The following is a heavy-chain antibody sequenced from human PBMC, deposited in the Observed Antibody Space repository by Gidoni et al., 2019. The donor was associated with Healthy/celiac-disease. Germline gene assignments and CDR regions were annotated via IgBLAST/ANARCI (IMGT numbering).Heavy chain of an antibody. CDR3: ARDSFRVTTVTTLLQNWFDP. CDR1: GYTFTSYG. Sequence: QVQLVQSGAEVKKPGASVKVSCKASGYTFTSYGISWVRQAPGQGLEWMGWISAYNGNTNYAQKLQGRVTMTTDTSTSTAYMELRSLRSDDTAVYYCARDSFRVTTVTTLLQNWFDPWGQGTLVTVSS. J-gene: IGHJ5*02. D-gene: IGHD4-17*01. CDR2: ISAYNGNT. V-gene: IGHV1-18*01.